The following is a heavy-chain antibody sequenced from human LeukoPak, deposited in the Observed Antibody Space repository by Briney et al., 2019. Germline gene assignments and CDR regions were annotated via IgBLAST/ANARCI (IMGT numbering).Heavy chain of an antibody. Sequence: PSETLSLTCAVYGGSFSGYYWSWIRQPPGKGLEWIGEINHSGSTNYNPSRKSRVTISVDTSKNQFSLKLSSVTAADTAVYYCARLANERSFYYYYYMDVWGKGTTVTVSS. V-gene: IGHV4-34*01. CDR2: INHSGST. CDR1: GGSFSGYY. D-gene: IGHD5-24*01. CDR3: ARLANERSFYYYYYMDV. J-gene: IGHJ6*03.